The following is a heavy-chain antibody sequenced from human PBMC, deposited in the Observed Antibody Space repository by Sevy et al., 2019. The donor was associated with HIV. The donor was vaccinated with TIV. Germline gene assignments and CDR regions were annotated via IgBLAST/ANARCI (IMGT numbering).Heavy chain of an antibody. J-gene: IGHJ5*02. CDR1: GGSISSYY. CDR3: ARHNKHYDFWSDLNWFGP. V-gene: IGHV4-59*08. Sequence: SQTLSLTCTVSGGSISSYYWSWIRQPPGKGLEWIGYIYYSGSTNYNPSLKSRVTISVDTSKNQFSLKLSSVTAADTAVYYCARHNKHYDFWSDLNWFGPWGQRTLVTVSS. CDR2: IYYSGST. D-gene: IGHD3-3*01.